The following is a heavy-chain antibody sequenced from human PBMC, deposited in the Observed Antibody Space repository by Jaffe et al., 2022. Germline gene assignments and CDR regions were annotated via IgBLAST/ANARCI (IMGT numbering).Heavy chain of an antibody. Sequence: QITLKESGPTLVKPTQTLTLTCTFSGFSLSTSGVGVGWIRQPPGKALEWLALIYWNDDKRYSPSLKSRLTITKDTSKNQVVLTMTNMDPVDTATYYCAHDSARGYSSSWYGARAEYFQHWGQGTLVTVSS. CDR3: AHDSARGYSSSWYGARAEYFQH. CDR1: GFSLSTSGVG. CDR2: IYWNDDK. D-gene: IGHD6-13*01. J-gene: IGHJ1*01. V-gene: IGHV2-5*01.